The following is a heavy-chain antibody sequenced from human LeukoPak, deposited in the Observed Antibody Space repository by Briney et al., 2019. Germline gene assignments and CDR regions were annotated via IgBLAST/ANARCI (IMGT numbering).Heavy chain of an antibody. CDR1: GGSFSGYY. V-gene: IGHV4-34*01. J-gene: IGHJ4*02. CDR3: ARQGAWANSVDF. Sequence: SETLSLTCAVYGGSFSGYYWSWIRQPPGKGLEWIGEINHSGSTNYNPSLKSRVTISVDTSKNQFSLRLSSVTAADTAVYYCARQGAWANSVDFWGQGTLVTVSS. CDR2: INHSGST. D-gene: IGHD4-23*01.